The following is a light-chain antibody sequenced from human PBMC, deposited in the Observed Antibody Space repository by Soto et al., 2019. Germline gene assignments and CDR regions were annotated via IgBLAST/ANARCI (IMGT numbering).Light chain of an antibody. CDR2: DAS. J-gene: IGKJ3*01. CDR1: QDITSY. V-gene: IGKV1-33*01. Sequence: DIQMTQSPSSLSASVGDRVTITCQASQDITSYLNWYQHKPGKAPKLLIYDASILEAGVPPRFSGSGSGTDFTLTISSLQAGDVATYYCQHCDYLPIFGPGTTVDFK. CDR3: QHCDYLPI.